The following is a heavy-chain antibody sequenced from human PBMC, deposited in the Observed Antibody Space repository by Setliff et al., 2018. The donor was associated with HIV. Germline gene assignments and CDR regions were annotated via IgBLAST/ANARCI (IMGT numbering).Heavy chain of an antibody. J-gene: IGHJ4*02. CDR2: IYTSGST. CDR3: ARGWFGGYYFDY. Sequence: SETLSLTCTVSGASISSGNYYWSWIRQPAGKGLEWIGRIYTSGSTYYNPSLKSRVTISLDTSKNQFSLKLSFVTAADTAVYYCARGWFGGYYFDYWGQGTLVTVSS. D-gene: IGHD3-10*01. CDR1: GASISSGNYY. V-gene: IGHV4-61*02.